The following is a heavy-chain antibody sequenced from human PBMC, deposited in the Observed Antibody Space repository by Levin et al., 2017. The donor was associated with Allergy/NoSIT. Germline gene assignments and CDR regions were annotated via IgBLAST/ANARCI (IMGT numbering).Heavy chain of an antibody. CDR2: IYTSGST. Sequence: GSLRLSCTVSGGSISSYYWSWIRQPAGKGLEWIGRIYTSGSTNYNPSLKSRVTMSVDTSKNQFSLKLSSVTAADTAVYYCARDGLGSGFGNFDYWGQGTLVTVSS. CDR1: GGSISSYY. V-gene: IGHV4-4*07. D-gene: IGHD5-12*01. CDR3: ARDGLGSGFGNFDY. J-gene: IGHJ4*02.